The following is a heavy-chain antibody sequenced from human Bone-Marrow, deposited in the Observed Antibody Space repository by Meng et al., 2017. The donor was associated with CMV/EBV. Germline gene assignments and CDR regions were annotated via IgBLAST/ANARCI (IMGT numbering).Heavy chain of an antibody. J-gene: IGHJ6*02. CDR1: GFTFSSYW. V-gene: IGHV3-74*01. D-gene: IGHD1-7*01. CDR2: INSDGSST. CDR3: ARDLIDQELGVDYYYGMDV. Sequence: GESLKISCVASGFTFSSYWMHWVRQAPGKGLVWVSRINSDGSSTSYADSVKGRFTISRDNAKNTLFLQMNSLRAEDTAVYYCARDLIDQELGVDYYYGMDVWGQGTTVTVSS.